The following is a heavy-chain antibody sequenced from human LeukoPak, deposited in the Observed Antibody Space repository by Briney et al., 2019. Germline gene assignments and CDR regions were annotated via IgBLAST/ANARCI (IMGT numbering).Heavy chain of an antibody. Sequence: SETLSLTCTVSGGSISSYYWSWIRQPAGKGLEWIWRIYTSGSTNYNPSLKSRGTISVETSKNQSSLKLRTLLAADTAVYYYARERRLYSSGPYYFYYYMGAWGKGTTGTVSS. V-gene: IGHV4-4*07. J-gene: IGHJ6*03. CDR1: GGSISSYY. CDR3: ARERRLYSSGPYYFYYYMGA. CDR2: IYTSGST. D-gene: IGHD6-19*01.